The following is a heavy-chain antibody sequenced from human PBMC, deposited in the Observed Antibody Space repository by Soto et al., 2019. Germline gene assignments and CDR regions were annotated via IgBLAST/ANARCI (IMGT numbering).Heavy chain of an antibody. V-gene: IGHV4-34*01. J-gene: IGHJ6*02. CDR1: GGSFSGYY. Sequence: PSETLSLTCAVYGGSFSGYYWSWIRQPPGKGLEWIGEINHSGSTNYNPSLKSRVTISVDTSKNQFSLKLSSVTAADTAVYYCARMPYGSGPKSYYYYGMDVWGQGTTVTVSS. CDR2: INHSGST. D-gene: IGHD3-10*01. CDR3: ARMPYGSGPKSYYYYGMDV.